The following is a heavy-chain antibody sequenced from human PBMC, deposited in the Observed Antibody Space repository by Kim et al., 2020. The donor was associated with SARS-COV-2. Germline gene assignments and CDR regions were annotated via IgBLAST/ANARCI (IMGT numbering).Heavy chain of an antibody. J-gene: IGHJ3*02. CDR3: ANGKSGWYLFGAFDI. V-gene: IGHV3-30*18. CDR2: ITYDGSNK. CDR1: GFTFSSYG. Sequence: GGSLRLSCAASGFTFSSYGMHWVRQAPGKGLEWVAVITYDGSNKYYADSVKGRFTISRDNSKNTLYLQMNSLRAEDTAVYYCANGKSGWYLFGAFDIWGQGTMVTVSS. D-gene: IGHD6-19*01.